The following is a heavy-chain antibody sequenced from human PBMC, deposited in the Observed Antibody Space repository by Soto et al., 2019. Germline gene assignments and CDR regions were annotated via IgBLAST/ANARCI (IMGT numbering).Heavy chain of an antibody. Sequence: RASVKVSCKASGYTFTDYNLHWVRQAPGQGLEWMGSINPRNGDAVSAQKFQARVTMTRDASITAAYMELIRLTSPDTAVYYRARHRFTSGSDYFDYWGQGTLVTVSS. CDR1: GYTFTDYN. V-gene: IGHV1-2*02. J-gene: IGHJ4*02. CDR2: INPRNGDA. D-gene: IGHD1-1*01. CDR3: ARHRFTSGSDYFDY.